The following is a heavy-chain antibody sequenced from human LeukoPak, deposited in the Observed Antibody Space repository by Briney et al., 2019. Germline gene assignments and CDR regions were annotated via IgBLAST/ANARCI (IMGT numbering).Heavy chain of an antibody. Sequence: SSETLSLTCTFSGGSISSYHWNWIRQPQGEGLEWTGYITYGGFTKYNPSLRGRVTVSLDTSNNHLSLKLSSVTAADTAIYYCTAIKRGDIFGFFDFWGQGALVTVSS. D-gene: IGHD2-21*02. V-gene: IGHV4-59*01. CDR1: GGSISSYH. CDR3: TAIKRGDIFGFFDF. CDR2: ITYGGFT. J-gene: IGHJ4*02.